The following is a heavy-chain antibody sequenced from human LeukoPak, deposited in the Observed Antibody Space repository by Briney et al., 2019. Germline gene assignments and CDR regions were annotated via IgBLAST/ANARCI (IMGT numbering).Heavy chain of an antibody. D-gene: IGHD5-12*01. CDR3: ARNLGGVATDFDY. J-gene: IGHJ4*02. Sequence: GGSLRLSCAASGFTFSSYEMNWVRQAPGKGLEWASYISSSSTIYYADSVKGRFTISRDNAKNSLYLQMNSLRAEDTAVYYCARNLGGVATDFDYWGQGTLVTVSS. V-gene: IGHV3-48*03. CDR1: GFTFSSYE. CDR2: ISSSSTI.